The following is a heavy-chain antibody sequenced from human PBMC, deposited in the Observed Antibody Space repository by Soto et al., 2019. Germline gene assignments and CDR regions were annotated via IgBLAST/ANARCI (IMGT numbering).Heavy chain of an antibody. D-gene: IGHD2-15*01. CDR2: VYPGDSDT. CDR3: ARGGWTYGMDI. Sequence: PGESLKISCKGSGHSFTSYWIGWVRQMPGKGLEWMGLVYPGDSDTTYSPSFQGQVTFSADKSISTAYLHLNSLEASDTGMYYCARGGWTYGMDIWGQGTTVTVSS. J-gene: IGHJ6*02. CDR1: GHSFTSYW. V-gene: IGHV5-51*01.